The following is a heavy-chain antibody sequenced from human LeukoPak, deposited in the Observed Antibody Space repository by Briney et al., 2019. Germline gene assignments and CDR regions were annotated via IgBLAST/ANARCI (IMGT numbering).Heavy chain of an antibody. D-gene: IGHD3-10*01. CDR2: IYHSGST. CDR1: GGSISGGGYS. CDR3: ARVRFEWFDP. J-gene: IGHJ5*02. V-gene: IGHV4-30-2*01. Sequence: SETLSLTCAVSGGSISGGGYSWSWIRQPPGKGLEWIGYIYHSGSTYYNPSLKSRVTISVDRSKNQFSLKLSSVTAADTAVYYCARVRFEWFDPWGQGTLVTVSS.